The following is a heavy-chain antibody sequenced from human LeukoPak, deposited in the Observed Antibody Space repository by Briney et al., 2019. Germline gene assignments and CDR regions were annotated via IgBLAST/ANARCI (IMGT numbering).Heavy chain of an antibody. Sequence: GGSLRLSCAASGFTFITYAMAWVRQAPGKGLEGVSSVSDGGSDTYYADSVKGRFTISRDNSRNTLFLQMHSLRAEDTAAYYCVKRPSESCTSGGCYFDSWGQGTLVTVSS. CDR1: GFTFITYA. D-gene: IGHD2-8*01. CDR2: VSDGGSDT. CDR3: VKRPSESCTSGGCYFDS. J-gene: IGHJ4*02. V-gene: IGHV3-23*01.